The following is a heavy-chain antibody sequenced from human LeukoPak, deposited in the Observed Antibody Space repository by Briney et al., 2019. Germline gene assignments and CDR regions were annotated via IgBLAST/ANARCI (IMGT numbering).Heavy chain of an antibody. Sequence: GGSLRLSCATSGFSFSGTWMTWGRQAPGKGLECVANIKRDGSTKYYIDSVKGRFTVSRDNAKKSLYLQMNSLRVEDTAIYYCATDLNGDSGGCGQGTLVTVSS. CDR3: ATDLNGDSGG. D-gene: IGHD3-22*01. CDR2: IKRDGSTK. J-gene: IGHJ4*02. V-gene: IGHV3-7*01. CDR1: GFSFSGTW.